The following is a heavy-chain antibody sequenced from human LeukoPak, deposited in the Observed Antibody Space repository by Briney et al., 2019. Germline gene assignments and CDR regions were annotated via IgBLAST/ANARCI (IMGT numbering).Heavy chain of an antibody. J-gene: IGHJ6*03. D-gene: IGHD3-3*01. Sequence: PGGSLRLSCAASGFIFSGYWMHWVRQGPEKGVEVVSRIYNDGNCIIYADSVKGRFTPSRDNAKNTLYLQMSSLRVEDTAVYYCATGGGWEPSSGVVTHIDVWGKGTTVTVSS. CDR2: IYNDGNCI. V-gene: IGHV3-74*01. CDR3: ATGGGWEPSSGVVTHIDV. CDR1: GFIFSGYW.